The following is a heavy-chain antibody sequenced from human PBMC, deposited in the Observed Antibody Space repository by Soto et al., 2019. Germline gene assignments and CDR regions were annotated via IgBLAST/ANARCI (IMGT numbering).Heavy chain of an antibody. CDR2: ISAYNGNT. V-gene: IGHV1-18*01. D-gene: IGHD3-10*01. CDR3: ARVTMIRMEAYYYYGMDV. J-gene: IGHJ6*02. CDR1: GYTFTSYG. Sequence: QVQLVQSGAEVKKPGASVKVSCKASGYTFTSYGISWVRQAPGQGLEWMGWISAYNGNTNYAQKLQGRVTMTTDTSTSTAYMELRSLRADDTAVYYCARVTMIRMEAYYYYGMDVWGQGTTVTVSS.